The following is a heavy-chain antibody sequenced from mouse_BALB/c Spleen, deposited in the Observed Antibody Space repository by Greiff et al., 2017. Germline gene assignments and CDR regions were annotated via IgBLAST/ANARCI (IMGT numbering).Heavy chain of an antibody. Sequence: QVQLQQSGAELAKPGASVKMSCKASGYTFTSYWMHWVKQRPGQGLEWIGYINPSTGCTEYNQKFKDKATLTADKSSSTAYMQLSSLTSEDSAVYYCARVRTSWFAYWGQGTLVTVSA. CDR3: ARVRTSWFAY. V-gene: IGHV1-7*01. CDR1: GYTFTSYW. J-gene: IGHJ3*01. CDR2: INPSTGCT.